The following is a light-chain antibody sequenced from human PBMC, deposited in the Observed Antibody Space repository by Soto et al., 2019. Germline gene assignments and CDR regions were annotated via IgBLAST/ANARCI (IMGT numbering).Light chain of an antibody. V-gene: IGKV1-9*01. CDR2: AAS. Sequence: DIQLTQSPSFLSASVVDRVTITCRASQGIRDVLAWYQQKPGKAPKLLIYAASTLQAGVPTRFSGFASGTEFTLTINNLQPADSATYYCQQFNVYPLTFGGGTKVEIK. J-gene: IGKJ4*01. CDR3: QQFNVYPLT. CDR1: QGIRDV.